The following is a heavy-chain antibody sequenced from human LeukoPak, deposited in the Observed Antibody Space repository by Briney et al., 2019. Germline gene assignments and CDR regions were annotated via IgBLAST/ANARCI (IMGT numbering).Heavy chain of an antibody. CDR2: MNPNSGNT. V-gene: IGHV1-8*01. J-gene: IGHJ6*02. CDR1: GYTFTSYD. CDR3: ATAMAYGSGSYSDYYYYGMDV. D-gene: IGHD3-10*01. Sequence: ASVKLSCKASGYTFTSYDINWVRQATGQGLEWMGWMNPNSGNTGYAQKFQGRGTMTRNTSISTAYMELSSLRSEDTAVYYCATAMAYGSGSYSDYYYYGMDVWGQGTTVTVSS.